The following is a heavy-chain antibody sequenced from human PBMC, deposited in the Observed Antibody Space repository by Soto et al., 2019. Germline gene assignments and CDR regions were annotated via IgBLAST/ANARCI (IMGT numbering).Heavy chain of an antibody. D-gene: IGHD6-6*01. Sequence: QVQLVQSGAEVKKPGASVKVSCKASGYIFTGYYMHWVRQAPGQGLEWMGWINPNSGGTNYAQKFQDWVTMTRDTSISTAYRELSRLRSDDTAVYYCARAYSSSPANDYWGQGTLVTVSS. V-gene: IGHV1-2*04. CDR1: GYIFTGYY. CDR2: INPNSGGT. CDR3: ARAYSSSPANDY. J-gene: IGHJ4*02.